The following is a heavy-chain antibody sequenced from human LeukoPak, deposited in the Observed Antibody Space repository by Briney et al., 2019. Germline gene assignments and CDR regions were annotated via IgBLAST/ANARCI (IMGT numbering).Heavy chain of an antibody. V-gene: IGHV4-34*01. Sequence: SETLSLTCAVYGGSFSGYYWSWIRQPPGKGLEWTGEINHSGSTNYNPSLKSRVTISVDTSKNQFSLKLSSVTAADTAVYYCAKEAGSYSSLNWFDPWGQGTLVTVSS. CDR1: GGSFSGYY. CDR2: INHSGST. D-gene: IGHD6-6*01. J-gene: IGHJ5*02. CDR3: AKEAGSYSSLNWFDP.